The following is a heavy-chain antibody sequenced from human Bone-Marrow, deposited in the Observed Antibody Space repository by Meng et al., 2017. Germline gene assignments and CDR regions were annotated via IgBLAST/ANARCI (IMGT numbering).Heavy chain of an antibody. D-gene: IGHD2-2*01. V-gene: IGHV3-49*04. CDR3: TRVTVYCSSTSCYFDAFDI. CDR1: GFTFGDYA. Sequence: GESLKISCTASGFTFGDYAMSWVRQAPGKGLEWVGFIRSKAYGGTTEYAASVKGRFTISRDDSKSIAYLQMNSLKTEDTAVYYCTRVTVYCSSTSCYFDAFDIWGQWTMVTVSS. CDR2: IRSKAYGGTT. J-gene: IGHJ3*02.